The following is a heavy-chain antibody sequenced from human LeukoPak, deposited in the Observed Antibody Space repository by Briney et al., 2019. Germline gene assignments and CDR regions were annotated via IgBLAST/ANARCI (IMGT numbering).Heavy chain of an antibody. CDR2: IIPILGIA. D-gene: IGHD3-16*01. J-gene: IGHJ4*02. Sequence: ASVKVSCKASGGTFSSYAISWVRQAPGQGLEWMGRIIPILGIANYAQKFQGRVTITADKSTSTAYMELSSLRSDDTAMYYCVRDGNDVMDYWGQGTLVTVSS. CDR3: VRDGNDVMDY. V-gene: IGHV1-69*04. CDR1: GGTFSSYA.